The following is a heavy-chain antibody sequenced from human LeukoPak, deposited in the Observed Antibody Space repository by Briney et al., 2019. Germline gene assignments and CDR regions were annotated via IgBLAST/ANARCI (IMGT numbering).Heavy chain of an antibody. J-gene: IGHJ3*02. V-gene: IGHV3-9*01. CDR3: AKVWRWLQFGDVFVM. D-gene: IGHD5-24*01. CDR1: GFTLNDYA. CDR2: ISWNSGSI. Sequence: GGSLRLSCAASGFTLNDYAMRWVRHAPGKGLEWVSGISWNSGSIGYADSVKGRFPISRDNAKNSLYLQMNRLRAEDTALYYCAKVWRWLQFGDVFVMGGQGTMVSVSS.